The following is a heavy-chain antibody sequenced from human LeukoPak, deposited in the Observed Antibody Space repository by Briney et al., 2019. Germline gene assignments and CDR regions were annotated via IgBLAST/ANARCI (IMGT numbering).Heavy chain of an antibody. V-gene: IGHV3-30*03. J-gene: IGHJ6*02. CDR1: GFTFSSYG. Sequence: PGGSLRLSCAASGFTFSSYGMHWVRQAPGKGLEWVAAISYDGSKTYYADSVKGRFTISRDTFKNTLYLQMNNLRPEDTSVYYCTRAPDGLDVWGQGTTVTVPS. CDR2: ISYDGSKT. CDR3: TRAPDGLDV.